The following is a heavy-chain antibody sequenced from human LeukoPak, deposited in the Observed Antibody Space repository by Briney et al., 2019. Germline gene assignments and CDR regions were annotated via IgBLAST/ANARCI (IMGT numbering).Heavy chain of an antibody. J-gene: IGHJ4*02. D-gene: IGHD3-22*01. Sequence: GGSLRLSCAASGFTFSSDWMSWVRQAPGKGLEWVANIKQDGSEKYYVDSVKGRFTISRDNAKNSLYLQMNGLRAEDTAVYYCAMDYYASSGPFGVSIDYWGQGTLVTVSS. V-gene: IGHV3-7*04. CDR2: IKQDGSEK. CDR3: AMDYYASSGPFGVSIDY. CDR1: GFTFSSDW.